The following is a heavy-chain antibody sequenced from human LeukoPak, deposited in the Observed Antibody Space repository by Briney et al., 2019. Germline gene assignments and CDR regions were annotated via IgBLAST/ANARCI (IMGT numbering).Heavy chain of an antibody. V-gene: IGHV4-59*01. CDR2: IYYSGST. D-gene: IGHD2-2*01. J-gene: IGHJ4*02. Sequence: PSETLSLTCTVSGGSISSYYWSWIRQPPGKGLEWIGYIYYSGSTNYNPSLKSRVTISVDTSKNQFSLKLSSVTAADTAVYYCARDRGSSCCNFDYWGQGTLVTVSS. CDR3: ARDRGSSCCNFDY. CDR1: GGSISSYY.